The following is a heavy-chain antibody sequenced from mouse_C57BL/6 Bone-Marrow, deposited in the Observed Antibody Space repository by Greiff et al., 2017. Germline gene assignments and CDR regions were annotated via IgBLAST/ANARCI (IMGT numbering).Heavy chain of an antibody. D-gene: IGHD2-4*01. CDR3: TRPIYYDYDWFAY. J-gene: IGHJ3*01. Sequence: VKVEESGGGLVQPGGSMKLSCAASGFTFSDAWMDWVRPSPEKGLEWVAEIRNKANNHATYYAESVKGRFTISRDDSKSSVYLQRNSLRAEDAGIYYCTRPIYYDYDWFAYWGQGTLVTVSA. V-gene: IGHV6-6*01. CDR2: IRNKANNHAT. CDR1: GFTFSDAW.